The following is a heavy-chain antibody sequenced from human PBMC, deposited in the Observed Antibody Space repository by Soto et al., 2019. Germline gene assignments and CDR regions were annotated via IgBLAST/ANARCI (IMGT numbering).Heavy chain of an antibody. J-gene: IGHJ3*02. D-gene: IGHD4-17*01. CDR2: IIPILGIA. V-gene: IGHV1-69*02. CDR3: ASVGRVWVTNYVDDAFDI. Sequence: QVQLVQSGAEVKKPGSSVKVSCKASGGTFSSYTISWVRQAPGQGLEWMGRIIPILGIANYAQKFQGRVTITADKSTSTAYMELSSLRSEDTAVYYYASVGRVWVTNYVDDAFDIWGQGTMVTVSS. CDR1: GGTFSSYT.